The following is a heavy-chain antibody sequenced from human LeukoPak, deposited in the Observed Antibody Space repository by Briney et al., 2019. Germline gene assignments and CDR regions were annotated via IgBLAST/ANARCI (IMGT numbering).Heavy chain of an antibody. Sequence: GGSLRLSCAASGFTFSSYAMSWVRQAPGKGLEWVSAISGSGGSTYYADSVKGRFTISRDNSKNTLYLQVNSLRAEDTAVYYCAKVSAMVRGVIYWFDPWGQGTLVTVSS. CDR2: ISGSGGST. V-gene: IGHV3-23*01. CDR1: GFTFSSYA. D-gene: IGHD3-10*01. CDR3: AKVSAMVRGVIYWFDP. J-gene: IGHJ5*02.